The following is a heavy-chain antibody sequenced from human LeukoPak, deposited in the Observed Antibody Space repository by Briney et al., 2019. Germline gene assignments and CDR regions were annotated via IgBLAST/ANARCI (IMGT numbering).Heavy chain of an antibody. CDR1: GGSISSYY. CDR2: NYYSGST. J-gene: IGHJ3*02. V-gene: IGHV4-59*01. Sequence: SETLSLTCTVSGGSISSYYWSWIRQPPGKGLEWIGYNYYSGSTNYNPSLKSRVTISVETSKNQFSLKLSSVTAADTAVYYCARNLAARQEAHAFDIWGQGTMVTVSS. D-gene: IGHD6-6*01. CDR3: ARNLAARQEAHAFDI.